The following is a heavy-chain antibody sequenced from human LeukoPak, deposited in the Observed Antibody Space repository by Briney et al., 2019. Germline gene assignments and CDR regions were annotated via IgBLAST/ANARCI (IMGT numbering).Heavy chain of an antibody. D-gene: IGHD2-15*01. CDR1: GYTFTSYY. Sequence: ASVKVSCKASGYTFTSYYMHWVRQAPGQGPEWMGWINTKSGGTKYAQKFQGRVTMTRDTSINTAYMELSSLTFDDTAVYYCARSQESCSGGTCPGDYWGQGTLVTVSS. J-gene: IGHJ4*02. CDR2: INTKSGGT. CDR3: ARSQESCSGGTCPGDY. V-gene: IGHV1-2*02.